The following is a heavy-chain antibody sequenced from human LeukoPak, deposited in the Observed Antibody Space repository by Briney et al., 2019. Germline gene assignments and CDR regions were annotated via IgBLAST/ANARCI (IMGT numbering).Heavy chain of an antibody. CDR2: IYYSGST. CDR3: ARGLWVRGVIGWFDP. CDR1: GGSISSYY. Sequence: YPSETLSLTCTVSGGSISSYYWSWIRQPPGKGLEWIGYIYYSGSTNYNPSLKSRVTISVDTSKNQFSLKPSSVTAADTAVYYCARGLWVRGVIGWFDPWGQGTLVTVSS. J-gene: IGHJ5*02. V-gene: IGHV4-59*01. D-gene: IGHD3-10*01.